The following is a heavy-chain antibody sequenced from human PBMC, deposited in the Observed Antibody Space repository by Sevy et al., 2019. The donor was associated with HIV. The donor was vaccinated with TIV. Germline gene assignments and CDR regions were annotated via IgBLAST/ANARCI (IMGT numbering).Heavy chain of an antibody. CDR2: VDNDGSGT. CDR1: GFTFTNYW. J-gene: IGHJ4*02. CDR3: TRDMYGIDY. Sequence: GGSLRLSCAASGFTFTNYWMHWVRQAPGKGLVWVSRVDNDGSGTNYADSVKGRFTISSDHAKNTVYLQMNSLRAEDTAVYYCTRDMYGIDYWGQGTLVTVSS. V-gene: IGHV3-74*01. D-gene: IGHD2-8*01.